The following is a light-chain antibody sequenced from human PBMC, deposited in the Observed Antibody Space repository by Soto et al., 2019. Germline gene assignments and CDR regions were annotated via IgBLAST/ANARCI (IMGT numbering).Light chain of an antibody. CDR2: GAS. V-gene: IGKV3-20*01. Sequence: DIVLTQSPGTLSLSPGERATLSCRASQTLGGNKLAWYQQKPGQAPRLLIYGASIRATGIPDRFTGSGSGADFTLTIRRLEPEDFAVYYCQQYGSSVMYTFGQGTKLEIK. CDR1: QTLGGNK. CDR3: QQYGSSVMYT. J-gene: IGKJ2*01.